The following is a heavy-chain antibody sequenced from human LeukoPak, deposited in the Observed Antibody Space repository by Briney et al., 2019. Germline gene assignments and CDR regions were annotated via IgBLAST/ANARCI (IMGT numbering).Heavy chain of an antibody. CDR1: GGSFSGYY. J-gene: IGHJ6*03. V-gene: IGHV4-34*01. Sequence: SETLSLTCAVYGGSFSGYYWSWIRQPPGKGLEWIGEINHSGSTNYNPSLKSRVTISVDTSKNQFSLKLSSVTAADTAVYYCARGGVTYYYYYYMDVWGKGTTVTVSS. CDR3: ARGGVTYYYYYYMDV. D-gene: IGHD3-3*01. CDR2: INHSGST.